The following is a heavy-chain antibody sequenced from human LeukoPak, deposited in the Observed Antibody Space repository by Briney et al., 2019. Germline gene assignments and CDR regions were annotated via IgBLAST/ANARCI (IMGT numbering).Heavy chain of an antibody. CDR3: AKAPYSSGWYFDY. CDR1: GFTVSSNY. J-gene: IGHJ4*02. D-gene: IGHD6-19*01. V-gene: IGHV3-53*05. Sequence: GGSLRLSCAASGFTVSSNYMSWVRQAPGKGLEWVSVIYSGGSIGYADSVKGRFTISRDNAKNSLYLQMNSLRAEDTALYYCAKAPYSSGWYFDYWGQGTLVTVSS. CDR2: IYSGGSI.